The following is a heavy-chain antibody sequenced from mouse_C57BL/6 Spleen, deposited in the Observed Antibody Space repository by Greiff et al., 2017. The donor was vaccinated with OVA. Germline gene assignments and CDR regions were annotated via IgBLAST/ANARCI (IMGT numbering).Heavy chain of an antibody. CDR1: GYTFTSYW. CDR2: IDPSASYT. CDR3: ARSGGNYRYFDV. J-gene: IGHJ1*03. D-gene: IGHD2-1*01. V-gene: IGHV1-69*01. Sequence: VQLQQPGAELVMPGASVKLSCKASGYTFTSYWMHWVKQRPGQGLEWIGEIDPSASYTNYNQKFKGKSTLTVDKSSSTAYMQLSSLTSEDSAVYYCARSGGNYRYFDVWGTGTTVTVSS.